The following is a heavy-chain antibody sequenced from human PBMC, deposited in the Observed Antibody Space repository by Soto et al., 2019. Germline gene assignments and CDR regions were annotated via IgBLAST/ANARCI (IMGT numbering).Heavy chain of an antibody. D-gene: IGHD1-26*01. Sequence: QLQLQESGPGLVKPSETLSLTCSVSGGSISSSSYFWGWVRQPPGQGLEWLATIFYSGTTYYNPTLKSGLTISADTSKNQFSLKLSSVTAADTAVYYCVRRVNSGSGRAYFAYWGQGSLVTVSS. J-gene: IGHJ4*02. CDR1: GGSISSSSYF. CDR2: IFYSGTT. CDR3: VRRVNSGSGRAYFAY. V-gene: IGHV4-39*01.